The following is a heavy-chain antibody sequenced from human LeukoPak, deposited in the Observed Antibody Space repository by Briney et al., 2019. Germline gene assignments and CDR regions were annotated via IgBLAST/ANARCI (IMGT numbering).Heavy chain of an antibody. CDR1: GGSISSYY. CDR3: ARLSSGYKTNFDY. V-gene: IGHV4-59*08. Sequence: SETLSLTCTVSGGSISSYYWSWIRQPPGKGLEWIGYIYYSGSTNYNPSLESRVTISVDTSKNQFSLKLSSVTAADTAVYYCARLSSGYKTNFDYWGQGTLVTVSS. CDR2: IYYSGST. J-gene: IGHJ4*02. D-gene: IGHD3-22*01.